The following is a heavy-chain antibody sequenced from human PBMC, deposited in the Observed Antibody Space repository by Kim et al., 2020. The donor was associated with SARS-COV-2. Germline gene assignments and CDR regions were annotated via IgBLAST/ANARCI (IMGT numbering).Heavy chain of an antibody. CDR2: IIPIFGTA. D-gene: IGHD3-10*01. Sequence: SVKVSCKASGGTFSSYAISWVRQAPGQGLEWMGGIIPIFGTANYAQKFQGRVTITADESTSTAYMELSSLRSEDTAVYYCARDRGAVDHYFDYWGQGTLVTVSS. CDR1: GGTFSSYA. CDR3: ARDRGAVDHYFDY. V-gene: IGHV1-69*13. J-gene: IGHJ4*02.